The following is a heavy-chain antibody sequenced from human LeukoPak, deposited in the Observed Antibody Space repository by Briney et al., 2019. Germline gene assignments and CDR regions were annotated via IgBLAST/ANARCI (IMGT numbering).Heavy chain of an antibody. J-gene: IGHJ5*02. CDR1: GFTVSSNF. CDR3: AKHLGLGGFDP. CDR2: IRYDGSNK. Sequence: GGSLRLSCAASGFTVSSNFMAWVRQAPGKGLEWVAFIRYDGSNKYYADSVKGRFTISRDNSKNTLYLQMNSLRAEDTAVYYCAKHLGLGGFDPWGQGTLVTVSS. D-gene: IGHD3-16*01. V-gene: IGHV3-30*02.